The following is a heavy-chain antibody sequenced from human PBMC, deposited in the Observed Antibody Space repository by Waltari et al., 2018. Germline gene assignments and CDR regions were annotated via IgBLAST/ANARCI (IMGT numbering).Heavy chain of an antibody. Sequence: QVQLVQSGAEVQKPGASVTVSCKASGYTFSIYPIHWARKAPGQTLEWMGWINGGTGITQYSQKFQARVTFTRDTSANTAYMELNSLISADTAVYYCARDGGYYYMDVWGKGTTVIVSS. V-gene: IGHV1-3*01. D-gene: IGHD2-15*01. CDR3: ARDGGYYYMDV. CDR2: INGGTGIT. CDR1: GYTFSIYP. J-gene: IGHJ6*03.